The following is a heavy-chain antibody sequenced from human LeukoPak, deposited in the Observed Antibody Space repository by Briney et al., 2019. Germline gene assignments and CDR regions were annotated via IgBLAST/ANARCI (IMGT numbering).Heavy chain of an antibody. CDR3: AKGGATVIDY. Sequence: PGGSLSLPCAAFGFPFSNYWMHWFRQAPGKGLVWVSRINSDGSSTTSADSVKGRFTISRDNAKNTLYLQMNSLRAEDTAVYYCAKGGATVIDYWGQDTLVTVSS. V-gene: IGHV3-74*01. D-gene: IGHD4-17*01. CDR1: GFPFSNYW. J-gene: IGHJ4*02. CDR2: INSDGSST.